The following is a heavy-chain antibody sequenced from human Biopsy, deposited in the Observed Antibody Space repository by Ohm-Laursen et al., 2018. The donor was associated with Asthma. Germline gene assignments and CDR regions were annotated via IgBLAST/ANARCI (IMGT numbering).Heavy chain of an antibody. D-gene: IGHD6-13*01. CDR2: ILFDGLKI. CDR3: AKGHVAGRSYYIDY. V-gene: IGHV3-30*18. J-gene: IGHJ4*02. Sequence: SLRLSCSASGFKFHNYGMNWVRWAPGKGLEWVAQILFDGLKINYTDSVKGRFTISRDNSKNMVYLQMNSLRPEDTAVYYCAKGHVAGRSYYIDYWGQGSLVSVSS. CDR1: GFKFHNYG.